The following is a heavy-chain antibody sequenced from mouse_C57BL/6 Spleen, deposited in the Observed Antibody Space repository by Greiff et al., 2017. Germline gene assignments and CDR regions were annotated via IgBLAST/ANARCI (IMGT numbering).Heavy chain of an antibody. J-gene: IGHJ4*01. CDR2: IWWDDDK. CDR3: ARIRNDYDGGLDAMDY. D-gene: IGHD2-4*01. V-gene: IGHV8-8*01. CDR1: GFSLRTFGMG. Sequence: ESGPGILQPSQTLSLTCSFSGFSLRTFGMGVGWIRQPSGKGLEWLAHIWWDDDKYYNPALKSRLTISKDPSQNQVFLKIAKVDAADTATYYWARIRNDYDGGLDAMDYWGQGTSVTVSS.